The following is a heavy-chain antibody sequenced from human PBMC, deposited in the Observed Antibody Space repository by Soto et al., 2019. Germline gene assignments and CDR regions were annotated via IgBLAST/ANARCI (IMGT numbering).Heavy chain of an antibody. V-gene: IGHV3-15*07. Sequence: LRLSCAAPGFTFSNAWMNWVRQAPGKGLEWVGRIKSKTDGGTTDYAAPVKGRFTISRDDSKNTLYLQMNSLKTEDTAVYYCTTDPVTMIVVVPSSGWGQGTLVTVSS. CDR2: IKSKTDGGTT. CDR3: TTDPVTMIVVVPSSG. D-gene: IGHD3-22*01. CDR1: GFTFSNAW. J-gene: IGHJ4*02.